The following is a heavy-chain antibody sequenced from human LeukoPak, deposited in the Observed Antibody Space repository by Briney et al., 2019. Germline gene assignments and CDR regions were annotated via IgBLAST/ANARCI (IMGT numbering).Heavy chain of an antibody. V-gene: IGHV3-23*01. D-gene: IGHD6-13*01. J-gene: IGHJ4*02. CDR3: AKDPRSSWYLGFFDY. Sequence: PGRSLRLSCAASGFAFSSYGMHWVRQAPGKGLEWVSAISGSGGSTYYADSVKGRFTISRDNSKNTLYLQMNSLRAEDTAVYYCAKDPRSSWYLGFFDYWGQGTLVTVSS. CDR2: ISGSGGST. CDR1: GFAFSSYG.